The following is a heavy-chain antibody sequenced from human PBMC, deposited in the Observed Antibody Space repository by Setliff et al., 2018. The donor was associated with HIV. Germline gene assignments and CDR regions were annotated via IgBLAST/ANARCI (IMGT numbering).Heavy chain of an antibody. CDR2: IYSGGST. CDR3: ARVRSYGSAYDAFDV. D-gene: IGHD3-10*01. CDR1: GGSIGGYY. Sequence: SETLSLTCTVSGGSIGGYYWSWIRQPPGTGLEWLGCIYSGGSTNYNPPLESRVTISLGTSKNQFSLRLTSVTAADTAVYYCARVRSYGSAYDAFDVWGPGTMVTVSS. V-gene: IGHV4-4*08. J-gene: IGHJ3*01.